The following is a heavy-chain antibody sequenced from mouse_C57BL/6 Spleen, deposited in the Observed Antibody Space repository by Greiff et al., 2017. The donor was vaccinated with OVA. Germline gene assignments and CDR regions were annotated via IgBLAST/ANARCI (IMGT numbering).Heavy chain of an antibody. CDR3: ARELGLYAMDY. CDR2: IDPSDSYT. V-gene: IGHV1-50*01. D-gene: IGHD4-1*01. J-gene: IGHJ4*01. Sequence: QVQLQQPGAELVKPGASVKLSCKASGYTFTSYWMQWVKQRPGQGLEWIGEIDPSDSYTNYNQKFKGKATLTVDTSSSTAYMQLSSLTSEDSAVYYCARELGLYAMDYWGQGTSVTVSS. CDR1: GYTFTSYW.